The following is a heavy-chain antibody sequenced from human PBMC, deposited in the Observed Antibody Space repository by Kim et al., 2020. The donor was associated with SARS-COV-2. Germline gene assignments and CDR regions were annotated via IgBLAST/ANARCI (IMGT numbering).Heavy chain of an antibody. D-gene: IGHD2-21*02. CDR3: ARVVMTTSRYYSDY. CDR1: RFTFSSYW. Sequence: GGSLRLSCTASRFTFSSYWMTWVRQAPGEGLEWVANIRQDGSEKYYVDSVKGRFTISRDNAKNSLYLQMNSLRAGDTAVYYCARVVMTTSRYYSDYWGQGTLVTGSS. J-gene: IGHJ4*02. V-gene: IGHV3-7*01. CDR2: IRQDGSEK.